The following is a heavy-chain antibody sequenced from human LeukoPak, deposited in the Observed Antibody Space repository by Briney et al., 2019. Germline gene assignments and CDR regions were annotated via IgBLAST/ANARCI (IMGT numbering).Heavy chain of an antibody. J-gene: IGHJ6*02. CDR1: GGSISYYY. CDR3: AREDPQTTVPEGMDV. Sequence: SETLSLTCTVSGGSISYYYWSWIRQSPGKGLEWIGYTYYSGTTNYNPSLKSRVTISVDTSKNQFSLQLRSVTAADTAVYYCAREDPQTTVPEGMDVWGQGTTVTVSS. D-gene: IGHD4-17*01. CDR2: TYYSGTT. V-gene: IGHV4-59*01.